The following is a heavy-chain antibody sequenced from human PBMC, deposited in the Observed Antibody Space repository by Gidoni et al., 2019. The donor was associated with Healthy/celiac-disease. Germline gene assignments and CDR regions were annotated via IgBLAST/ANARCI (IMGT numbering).Heavy chain of an antibody. J-gene: IGHJ4*02. V-gene: IGHV4-61*02. CDR1: GCPISSGSYY. D-gene: IGHD5-12*01. CDR2: IYTSGST. CDR3: ARGGYGYNPDY. Sequence: QVQLQESGPGLVKPSQTLSLTCTVSGCPISSGSYYWSWIRQPAGKCLEGIGRIYTSGSTTYNPSLKSRVTISVDTSKNQFSMKLSSVTAADTAVYYCARGGYGYNPDYWGQGTLVTVSS.